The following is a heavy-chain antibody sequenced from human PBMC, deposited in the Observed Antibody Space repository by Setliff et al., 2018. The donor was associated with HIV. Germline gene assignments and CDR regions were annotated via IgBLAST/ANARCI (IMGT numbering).Heavy chain of an antibody. Sequence: GGSLRLSCAASGFTFSSYSMNWVRQAPGKGLEWVSYISSSSSTIYYADPVKGRFTISRDNAKNSLYLQMNGLRAEDTAVYYCARGPTTVTNYYYYYMDVWGKGTTVTVSS. J-gene: IGHJ6*03. V-gene: IGHV3-48*01. CDR1: GFTFSSYS. CDR3: ARGPTTVTNYYYYYMDV. CDR2: ISSSSSTI. D-gene: IGHD4-17*01.